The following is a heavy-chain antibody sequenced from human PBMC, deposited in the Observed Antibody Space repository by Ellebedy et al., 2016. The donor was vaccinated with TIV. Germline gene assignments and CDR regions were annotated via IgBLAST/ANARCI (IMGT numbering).Heavy chain of an antibody. D-gene: IGHD3-9*01. CDR2: INHSGIT. V-gene: IGHV4-34*01. CDR1: GGSFSGYY. Sequence: SQTLSLTCGVYGGSFSGYYWNWIRPPPGKGLEWIGEINHSGITNYKPSLKSRVTISVGTSKNHFSLNLTSVTAADTAVYYCARGKNYDVLTGTYTGFDYWGQGTLVTVSS. J-gene: IGHJ4*02. CDR3: ARGKNYDVLTGTYTGFDY.